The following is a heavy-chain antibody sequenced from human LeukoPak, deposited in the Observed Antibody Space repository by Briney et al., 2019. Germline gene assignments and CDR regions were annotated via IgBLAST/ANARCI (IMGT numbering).Heavy chain of an antibody. CDR1: GFTFSSYA. CDR3: ARGLHCSGTNCYAGYFDH. CDR2: ISGNGGST. Sequence: GGSLRLSCAASGFTFSSYAMSWVRQAPGKGLEWVSVISGNGGSTYYADSVKGRFTISRDNSKNTVYLQMNSLRAEDTAVYYCARGLHCSGTNCYAGYFDHWGQGTLVTVSS. D-gene: IGHD2-2*01. V-gene: IGHV3-23*01. J-gene: IGHJ4*02.